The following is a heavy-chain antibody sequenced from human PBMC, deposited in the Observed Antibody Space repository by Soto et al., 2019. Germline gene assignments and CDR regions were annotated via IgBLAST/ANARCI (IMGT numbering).Heavy chain of an antibody. D-gene: IGHD2-15*01. J-gene: IGHJ6*02. CDR2: INVGNGNT. V-gene: IGHV1-3*01. CDR3: VRFIGGAYGMDF. Sequence: GASVKVSCKASGYTFTSYTMHWVRQAPGQRLEWMGWINVGNGNTKYSQKFQGRVTITRDTSASTAYMELSSLTSEDTAVYYCVRFIGGAYGMDFWGQGTTVTVSS. CDR1: GYTFTSYT.